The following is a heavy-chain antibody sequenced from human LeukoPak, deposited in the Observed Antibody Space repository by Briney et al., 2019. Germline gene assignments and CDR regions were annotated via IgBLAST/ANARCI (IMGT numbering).Heavy chain of an antibody. CDR1: GDTFAGYY. V-gene: IGHV1-2*02. CDR3: ATGGGSSGYPEY. CDR2: INANSGVT. Sequence: ASVKVSCKASGDTFAGYYLHWVRQAPGQGLEWMGWINANSGVTDCAQRFQGRVTMTTDMSITTAYMELNRVRSDDAAVYYCATGGGSSGYPEYWGQGTLVTVSS. D-gene: IGHD3-22*01. J-gene: IGHJ4*02.